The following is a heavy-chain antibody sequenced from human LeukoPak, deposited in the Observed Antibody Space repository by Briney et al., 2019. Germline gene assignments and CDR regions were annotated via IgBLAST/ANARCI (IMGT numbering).Heavy chain of an antibody. V-gene: IGHV1-2*02. CDR2: INPNSGGT. CDR3: ARDRDCTNGVCYISDFDN. J-gene: IGHJ4*02. D-gene: IGHD2-8*01. Sequence: ASVKVSCKASGYTFTGYYMHWVRQAPGQGLEWMGWINPNSGGTNYAQKFQGRVTMTRDTSISTAYMELSRLRSDDTAVYYCARDRDCTNGVCYISDFDNWGQGTLVTVSS. CDR1: GYTFTGYY.